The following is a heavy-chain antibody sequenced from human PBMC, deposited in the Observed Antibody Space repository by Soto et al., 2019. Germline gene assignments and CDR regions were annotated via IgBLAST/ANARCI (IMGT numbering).Heavy chain of an antibody. D-gene: IGHD7-27*01. CDR3: ARGLSGGSNWYDHMDV. CDR2: ISSSSRVI. CDR1: GFILSDCA. Sequence: EVQLVESGGGLVQPGGSLRLSCATSGFILSDCAMNWVRQAPGKGLEWVSYISSSSRVIDYADSVKGRFTVSREYARNSLYLQMNSLRAEDTAVHYRARGLSGGSNWYDHMDVWGKGTTVTVSS. J-gene: IGHJ6*03. V-gene: IGHV3-48*01.